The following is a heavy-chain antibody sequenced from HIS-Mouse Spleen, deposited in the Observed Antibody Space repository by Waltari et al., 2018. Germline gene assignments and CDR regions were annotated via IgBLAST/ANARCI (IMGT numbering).Heavy chain of an antibody. D-gene: IGHD4-4*01. CDR2: MNPNSGNT. CDR1: GHTFTRYD. J-gene: IGHJ4*02. Sequence: QVQLVQSGAEVKKPGASVKVSCKASGHTFTRYDINWVRQATGQGLEWMGWMNPNSGNTGYAQKFQGRVTMTRNTSISTAYMELSSLRSEDTAVYYCARGHDYSNYFDYWGQGTLVTVSS. V-gene: IGHV1-8*01. CDR3: ARGHDYSNYFDY.